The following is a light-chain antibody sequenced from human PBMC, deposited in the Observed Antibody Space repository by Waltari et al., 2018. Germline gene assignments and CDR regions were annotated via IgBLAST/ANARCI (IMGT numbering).Light chain of an antibody. CDR3: QQYNSDDWT. CDR2: AAS. CDR1: QSISSY. J-gene: IGKJ1*01. V-gene: IGKV1-39*01. Sequence: DIQMTQSPSSLSASVGDRVTITCRASQSISSYLNWYQKKPGTAPKLLIYAASSLQSGVPSRFSGSGSGTEFTLTISSLQPDDFATYYCQQYNSDDWTFGQGTKVEI.